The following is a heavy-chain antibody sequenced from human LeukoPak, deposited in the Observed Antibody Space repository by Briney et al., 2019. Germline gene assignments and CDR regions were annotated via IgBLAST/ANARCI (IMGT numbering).Heavy chain of an antibody. J-gene: IGHJ6*02. CDR1: GGTFSSYA. V-gene: IGHV1-69*13. Sequence: ASVKVSCKASGGTFSSYAISWVRQAPGQGLEWMGGIIPIFGTANYAQKFQGRVTITADESTSTAYMELSSLRSEDTAVYYCAREMGLGYCSSTSCYRDPDYYYYGMDVWGQGTTVTVSS. CDR2: IIPIFGTA. D-gene: IGHD2-2*02. CDR3: AREMGLGYCSSTSCYRDPDYYYYGMDV.